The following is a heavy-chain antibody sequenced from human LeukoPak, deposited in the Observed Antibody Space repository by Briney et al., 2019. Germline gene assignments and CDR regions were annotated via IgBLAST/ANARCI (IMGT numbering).Heavy chain of an antibody. D-gene: IGHD3-22*01. CDR3: ARYYDSSERAFDY. J-gene: IGHJ4*02. V-gene: IGHV3-53*01. Sequence: GGSLRLSCAASGFTVSSNYMSWVRQAPGKGLEWVSDIYSGGSTYYADSVKGRFTISRDNSKNTLYLQMNSLRAEDTAVYYCARYYDSSERAFDYWGQGTLVTVSS. CDR1: GFTVSSNY. CDR2: IYSGGST.